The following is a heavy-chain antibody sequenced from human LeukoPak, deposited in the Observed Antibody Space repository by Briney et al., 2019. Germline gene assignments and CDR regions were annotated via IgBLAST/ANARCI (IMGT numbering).Heavy chain of an antibody. Sequence: GGSLRLSCAASGLTFSSYAMSWVREAPGKGLEWVSTLSGTGATKYYADSVKGRFTISRDNSKNTLSLQMSSLRADDTALYYCVKEKKMPAITSEFDYWGQGPLVTVSS. CDR3: VKEKKMPAITSEFDY. CDR2: LSGTGATK. D-gene: IGHD5-24*01. CDR1: GLTFSSYA. J-gene: IGHJ4*02. V-gene: IGHV3-23*01.